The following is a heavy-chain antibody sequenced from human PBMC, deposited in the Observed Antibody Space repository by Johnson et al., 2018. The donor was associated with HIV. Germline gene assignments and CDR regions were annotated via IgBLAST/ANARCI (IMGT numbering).Heavy chain of an antibody. Sequence: VLLVESGGGVVQPGRSLRLSCAASGFTFSSYAMHWVRQPPGKGLEWVSGISWNSGSIGYADSVKGRFTISRDNAKNSLYLQMNSLRAGDTAVYYCLGIWGQGTMVTVSS. V-gene: IGHV3-9*01. CDR1: GFTFSSYA. CDR2: ISWNSGSI. CDR3: LGI. J-gene: IGHJ3*02.